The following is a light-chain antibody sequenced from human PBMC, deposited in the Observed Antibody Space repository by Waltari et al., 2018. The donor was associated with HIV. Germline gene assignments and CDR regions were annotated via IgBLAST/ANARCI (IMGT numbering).Light chain of an antibody. CDR3: GTWDTSLNAWV. V-gene: IGLV1-51*01. Sequence: QSVLTQPPSLSAPSGQKVTISCSGSGSNVANNYVSWYQHIPGAAPKLVIYYKNKRPSGKPARFSGSKSGTSGTLDITAVQAGDEAEYYGGTWDTSLNAWVFGGGTRLTVL. CDR2: YKN. J-gene: IGLJ3*02. CDR1: GSNVANNY.